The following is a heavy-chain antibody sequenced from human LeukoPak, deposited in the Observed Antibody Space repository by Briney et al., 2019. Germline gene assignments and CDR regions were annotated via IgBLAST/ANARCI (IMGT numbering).Heavy chain of an antibody. V-gene: IGHV3-48*01. CDR3: ARTYSSSWYYFDY. J-gene: IGHJ4*02. CDR2: ISSSSTI. D-gene: IGHD6-13*01. Sequence: GGSLRLSCAASGFTFSSYSMNWVRQAPGKGLEWVSYISSSSTIYYADSVKGRFTISRDNSKNTLYLQMNSLRAEDTAVYYCARTYSSSWYYFDYWGQGTLVTVSS. CDR1: GFTFSSYS.